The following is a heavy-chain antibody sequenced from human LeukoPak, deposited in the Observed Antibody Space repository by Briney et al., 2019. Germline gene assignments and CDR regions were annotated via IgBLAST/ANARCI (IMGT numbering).Heavy chain of an antibody. D-gene: IGHD3-10*01. CDR1: GGSISRYY. V-gene: IGHV4-4*07. Sequence: SETLSLTCTVSGGSISRYYWSWIRQPAGKGLEWIGRIHSSGSTNYNPSLKSRVTMSVDTSKNQFSLKLSSVTAADTAVYYCARDGVRGVIWFDPWGQGTLVTVSS. CDR2: IHSSGST. CDR3: ARDGVRGVIWFDP. J-gene: IGHJ5*02.